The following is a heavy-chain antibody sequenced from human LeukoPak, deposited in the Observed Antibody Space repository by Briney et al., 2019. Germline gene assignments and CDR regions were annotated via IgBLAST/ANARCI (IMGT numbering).Heavy chain of an antibody. D-gene: IGHD6-13*01. V-gene: IGHV3-33*01. J-gene: IGHJ4*02. CDR2: IWYDGSNK. Sequence: GGSLRLSCAASGFTFSSYGMHWVRQAPGKGLEWVAVIWYDGSNKYYADSVKGRFTISRDNSKNTLYLQMNSLRAEDTAVYYCARWQVAAAIYFDYWGQGTLVTVSS. CDR3: ARWQVAAAIYFDY. CDR1: GFTFSSYG.